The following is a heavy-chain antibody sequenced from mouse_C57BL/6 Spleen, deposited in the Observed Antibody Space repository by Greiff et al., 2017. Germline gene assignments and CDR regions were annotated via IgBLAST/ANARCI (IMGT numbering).Heavy chain of an antibody. Sequence: VQLKESGPELVKPGASVKISCKASGYSFTDYNMNWVKQSNGKSLEWIGVINPNYGTTSYNQKFKGKATLTVDQSSSTAYMQLNSLTSEDSAVYYCARAMGYGSHYAMDYWGQGTSVTVSS. CDR3: ARAMGYGSHYAMDY. D-gene: IGHD1-1*01. J-gene: IGHJ4*01. CDR2: INPNYGTT. V-gene: IGHV1-39*01. CDR1: GYSFTDYN.